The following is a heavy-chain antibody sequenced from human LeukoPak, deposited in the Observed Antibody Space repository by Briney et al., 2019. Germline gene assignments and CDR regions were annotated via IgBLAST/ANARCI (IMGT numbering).Heavy chain of an antibody. V-gene: IGHV4-39*07. Sequence: SETLSLTCTVSGGSINNTNFYWGWIRQPPRKGLEWIGSVYYSGINYSSPSLKSRVTISVDTSKNQFSLKLSSVTAADTAVYYCARISRWGPYWGQGTLVTVPS. CDR3: ARISRWGPY. CDR2: VYYSGIN. CDR1: GGSINNTNFY. J-gene: IGHJ4*02. D-gene: IGHD3-16*01.